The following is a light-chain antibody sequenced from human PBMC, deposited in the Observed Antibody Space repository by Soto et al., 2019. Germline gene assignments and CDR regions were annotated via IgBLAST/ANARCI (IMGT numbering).Light chain of an antibody. V-gene: IGKV1-27*01. Sequence: DIQMTQSPSSLSASVGDRVTITCRASQGISNYLAWYQQKPGKVPKLLIYAASTLQSGVPSRFSGSGSGTDFNLTIRSLQPEDVANYYCQKYNSAPQAFGPGTKVDIK. J-gene: IGKJ3*01. CDR1: QGISNY. CDR2: AAS. CDR3: QKYNSAPQA.